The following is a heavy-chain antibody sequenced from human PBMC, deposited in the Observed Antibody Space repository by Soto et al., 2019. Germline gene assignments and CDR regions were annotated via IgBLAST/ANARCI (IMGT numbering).Heavy chain of an antibody. V-gene: IGHV3-23*01. CDR3: LQLLRSWYGHNALDV. J-gene: IGHJ6*02. D-gene: IGHD4-17*01. CDR2: ISGGGGGS. Sequence: GGYLRLSCTASGLTFSNYAMSWVRQAPGKGLEFVSFISGGGGGSCSADSVKGRFTVSRDNLKNTLSLQMNSLRVEDTAVYYCLQLLRSWYGHNALDVWGQGTTVTVSS. CDR1: GLTFSNYA.